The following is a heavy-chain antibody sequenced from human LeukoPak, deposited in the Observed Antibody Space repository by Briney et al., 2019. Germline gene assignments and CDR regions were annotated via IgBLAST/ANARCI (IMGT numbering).Heavy chain of an antibody. Sequence: SETLSLTCAVYGGSFSGYYWSWIRQPPGKGLEWIGEINHSGSTNYNPSLKSRVTISVDTSKNQFSLKLSSVTAADTAVYYCAGGAVVVTANWFDPWGQGTLVTVSS. CDR3: AGGAVVVTANWFDP. V-gene: IGHV4-34*01. J-gene: IGHJ5*02. D-gene: IGHD2-21*02. CDR2: INHSGST. CDR1: GGSFSGYY.